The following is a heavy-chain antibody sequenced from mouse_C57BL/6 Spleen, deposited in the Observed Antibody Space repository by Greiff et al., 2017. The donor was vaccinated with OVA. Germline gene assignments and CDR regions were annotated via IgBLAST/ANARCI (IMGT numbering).Heavy chain of an antibody. V-gene: IGHV5-16*01. J-gene: IGHJ4*01. CDR2: INYDGSST. CDR3: ARDHPFYAMDY. CDR1: GFTFSDYY. Sequence: EVMLVESEGGLVQPGSSMKLSCTASGFTFSDYYMAWVRQVPEKGLEWVANINYDGSSTYYLDSLKSRFIISRDNAKNIQYLQMSSLKSEDTATYYCARDHPFYAMDYWGQGTTVTVSS.